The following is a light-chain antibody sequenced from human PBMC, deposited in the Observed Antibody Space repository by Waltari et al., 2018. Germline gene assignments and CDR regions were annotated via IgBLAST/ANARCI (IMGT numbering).Light chain of an antibody. V-gene: IGLV1-44*01. CDR1: SPNTGVSH. CDR3: AAWDRSLRIVV. Sequence: QSVLTQPPSASGTPGQRVTISCSGSSPNTGVSHVNWYPQFPGPAPKLLIYGFIPRPSGVPDRFSGSKSGTSASLAISGLQSEDEADYFCAAWDRSLRIVVFGGGTKLTVL. J-gene: IGLJ2*01. CDR2: GFI.